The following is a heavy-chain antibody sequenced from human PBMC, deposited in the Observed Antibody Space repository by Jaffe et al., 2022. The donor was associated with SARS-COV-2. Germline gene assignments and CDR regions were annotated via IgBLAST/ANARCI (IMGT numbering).Heavy chain of an antibody. Sequence: EVQLVQSGAEVKKPGESLKISCKGSGYRFTSYWIGWVRQMPGKGLEWMGIIYPGDSDTKYSPSFQGQVTISADKSISTAYLQWSSLKASDTAMYYCARLIGYCSGDACYGQYNWFDPWGQGTLVTVSS. V-gene: IGHV5-51*01. J-gene: IGHJ5*02. CDR2: IYPGDSDT. D-gene: IGHD2-15*01. CDR3: ARLIGYCSGDACYGQYNWFDP. CDR1: GYRFTSYW.